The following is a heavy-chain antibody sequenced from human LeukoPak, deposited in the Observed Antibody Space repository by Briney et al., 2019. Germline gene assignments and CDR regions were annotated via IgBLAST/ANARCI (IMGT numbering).Heavy chain of an antibody. Sequence: GGSLRLSCAASGFTFSSYAMHWVRQAPGKGLEWVAVISYDGSSKYYADSVKGRFTISRDSSKNTLYLQMNSLRAEDTAVYYCAKTRPLGATYYYFDYWGQGTLVTVSS. CDR3: AKTRPLGATYYYFDY. CDR2: ISYDGSSK. V-gene: IGHV3-30-3*02. D-gene: IGHD1-26*01. CDR1: GFTFSSYA. J-gene: IGHJ4*02.